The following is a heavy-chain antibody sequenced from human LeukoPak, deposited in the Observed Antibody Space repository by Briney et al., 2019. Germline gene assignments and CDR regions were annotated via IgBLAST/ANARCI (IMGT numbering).Heavy chain of an antibody. Sequence: KPGGSLRLSCAASGFTFSNAWMSWVRPAPGKGLEWVGRIKSKTDGGTIEYATPVKGRFTISRDDSENTLYLQMSSLKAEDTALYYCTTDTRNDGCSPSLAYWGQGTLVTVSS. D-gene: IGHD5-24*01. CDR1: GFTFSNAW. CDR3: TTDTRNDGCSPSLAY. V-gene: IGHV3-15*01. J-gene: IGHJ4*02. CDR2: IKSKTDGGTI.